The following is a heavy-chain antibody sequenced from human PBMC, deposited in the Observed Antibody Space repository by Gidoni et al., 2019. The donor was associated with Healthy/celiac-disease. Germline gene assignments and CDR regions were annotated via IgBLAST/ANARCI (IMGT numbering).Heavy chain of an antibody. V-gene: IGHV3-23*01. D-gene: IGHD3-3*01. Sequence: EVQLLESGGGLVQPGGSLRLSCAASGFTFSSYAMSWVLQAPGKGLELVSAISGRGGSTYYADSVKCRFTISRDNSKNTLYLQMNSLRAEDTAVYYCAKHGNYDFWRNDAFDIWGQGTMVTVSS. CDR2: ISGRGGST. J-gene: IGHJ3*02. CDR1: GFTFSSYA. CDR3: AKHGNYDFWRNDAFDI.